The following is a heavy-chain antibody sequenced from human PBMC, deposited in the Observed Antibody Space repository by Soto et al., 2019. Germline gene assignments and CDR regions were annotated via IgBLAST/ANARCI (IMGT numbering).Heavy chain of an antibody. CDR3: ARSAPPIDY. CDR2: INAGNGNT. J-gene: IGHJ4*02. Sequence: QVQLVQSGAEVKKPGASVKVSCKASGYIFTSYVMEWVRQAPGQRLEGMGWINAGNGNTKYSQKFQGRVTITRDTSANTVYMELSSLRSEDTAVYYCARSAPPIDYWGQGTLVTVSS. V-gene: IGHV1-3*01. CDR1: GYIFTSYV.